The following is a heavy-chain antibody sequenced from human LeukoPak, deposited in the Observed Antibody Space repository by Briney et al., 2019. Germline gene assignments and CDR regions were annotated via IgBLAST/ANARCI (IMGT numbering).Heavy chain of an antibody. D-gene: IGHD2-2*01. J-gene: IGHJ4*02. CDR2: ISSSSYI. Sequence: GGSLRLSCAASGFTFTSYSMNWVRQAPGKGLEWVSSISSSSYIYYADSVKGRFTISRDNAKNSLYLQMNSLRAEDTAVYYCARESVVVPAYDYWGQGTLVTVSS. V-gene: IGHV3-21*01. CDR1: GFTFTSYS. CDR3: ARESVVVPAYDY.